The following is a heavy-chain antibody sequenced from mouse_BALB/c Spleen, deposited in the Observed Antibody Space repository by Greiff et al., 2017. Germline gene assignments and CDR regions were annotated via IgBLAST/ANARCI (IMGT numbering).Heavy chain of an antibody. D-gene: IGHD1-1*01. CDR2: INPYNGDT. V-gene: IGHV1-20*02. J-gene: IGHJ4*01. CDR3: ARTGSSYDYYAMDY. CDR1: GYSFTGYF. Sequence: EVKLMESGPELVKPGASVKISCKASGYSFTGYFMNWVMQSHGKSLEWIGRINPYNGDTFYNQKFKGKATLTVDKSSSTAHMELRSLASEDSAVYYYARTGSSYDYYAMDYWGQGTSVTVSS.